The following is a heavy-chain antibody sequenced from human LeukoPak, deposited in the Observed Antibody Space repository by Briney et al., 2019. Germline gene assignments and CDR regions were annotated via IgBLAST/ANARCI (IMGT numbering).Heavy chain of an antibody. CDR3: AKGYYYGSGHAFDI. J-gene: IGHJ3*02. CDR2: ISPTGSTT. D-gene: IGHD3-10*01. Sequence: GGSLRLSCTASGFSFSGHWMHWARQLPGKGLVWVSRISPTGSTTSYADSVKGRFTISRDNSKNTLYLQMNSLRAEDTAVYYCAKGYYYGSGHAFDIWGQGTMVTVSS. CDR1: GFSFSGHW. V-gene: IGHV3-74*01.